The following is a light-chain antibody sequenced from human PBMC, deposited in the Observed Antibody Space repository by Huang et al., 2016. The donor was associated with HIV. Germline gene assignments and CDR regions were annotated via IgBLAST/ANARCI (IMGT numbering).Light chain of an antibody. CDR2: GAS. CDR3: QQYDNWPWT. J-gene: IGKJ1*01. V-gene: IGKV3-15*01. CDR1: HSVSSD. Sequence: EIVMTQSPVTLSVSPGERATLSCRASHSVSSDLAWFQQKPGQSPRLLIYGASTRPTGIPARFSGSGSGTEFTLTINSLQSEDFAVYYCQQYDNWPWTFGQGTKVEIK.